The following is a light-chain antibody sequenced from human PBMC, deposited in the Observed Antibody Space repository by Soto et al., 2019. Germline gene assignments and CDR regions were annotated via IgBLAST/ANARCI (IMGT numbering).Light chain of an antibody. V-gene: IGLV2-14*01. J-gene: IGLJ1*01. CDR1: SSDVGGYNY. CDR3: SSYTSSSTLV. CDR2: EVS. Sequence: QSALTQPASVSGSPGQSITISCTGTSSDVGGYNYVSWYQQHPGKALKLMIYEVSNRPSGVSNRFSGSKSGKTASLTISGLQAEDEADYYCSSYTSSSTLVFGTGTKLTVL.